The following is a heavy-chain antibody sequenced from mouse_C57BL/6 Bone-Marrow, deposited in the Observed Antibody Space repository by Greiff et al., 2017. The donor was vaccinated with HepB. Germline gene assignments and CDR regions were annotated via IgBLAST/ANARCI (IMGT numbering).Heavy chain of an antibody. CDR2: ISYDGSN. CDR1: GYSITSGYY. Sequence: EVKLMESGPGLVKPSQSLSLTCSVTGYSITSGYYWNWIRQFPGNKLEWMGYISYDGSNNYNPSLKNRISITRDTSKNQFFLKLNSVTTEDTATYYCARRGYDYDGGHYFDYWGQGTTLTVSS. J-gene: IGHJ2*01. CDR3: ARRGYDYDGGHYFDY. D-gene: IGHD2-4*01. V-gene: IGHV3-6*01.